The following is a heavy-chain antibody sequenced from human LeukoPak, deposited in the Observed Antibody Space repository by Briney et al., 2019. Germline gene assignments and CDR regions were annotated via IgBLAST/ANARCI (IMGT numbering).Heavy chain of an antibody. Sequence: GGSLRLSCAASGFSDSSSGIHWVRQAPGKGLEWVAFIRYDGSNKNYADSVKGRFTISRDNFMSTVYLQMNSLRAEDTAVYYCAKDRQTITIFGVVNTPRANFDYWGQGTLVTVSS. CDR1: GFSDSSSG. D-gene: IGHD3-3*01. J-gene: IGHJ4*02. V-gene: IGHV3-30*02. CDR2: IRYDGSNK. CDR3: AKDRQTITIFGVVNTPRANFDY.